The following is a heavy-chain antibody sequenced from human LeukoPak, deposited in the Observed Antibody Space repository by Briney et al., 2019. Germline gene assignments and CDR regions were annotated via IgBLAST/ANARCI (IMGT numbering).Heavy chain of an antibody. J-gene: IGHJ4*02. Sequence: GGSLRLSCAVSGFTFSSYGMHWVRQAPGKGLEWGAFIRYDGSNKYYADSVKGRFTISRDNSKNTLYLQMNSLRAEDTAVYYCAKARNGSGWYYWGQGTLVTVSS. CDR2: IRYDGSNK. CDR3: AKARNGSGWYY. V-gene: IGHV3-30*02. D-gene: IGHD6-19*01. CDR1: GFTFSSYG.